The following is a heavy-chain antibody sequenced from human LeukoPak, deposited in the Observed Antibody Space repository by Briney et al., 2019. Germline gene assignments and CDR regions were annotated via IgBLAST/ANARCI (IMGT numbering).Heavy chain of an antibody. V-gene: IGHV3-30-3*01. Sequence: GGSLRLSCAASGFTFSSYAMHWVRQAPGKGLVWVAVISYDGSNKYYADSVKGRFTISRDNSKNTLYLQMNSLRAEDTAVYYCARTDTVAGPYDYWGQGTLVTVSS. D-gene: IGHD6-19*01. J-gene: IGHJ4*02. CDR3: ARTDTVAGPYDY. CDR1: GFTFSSYA. CDR2: ISYDGSNK.